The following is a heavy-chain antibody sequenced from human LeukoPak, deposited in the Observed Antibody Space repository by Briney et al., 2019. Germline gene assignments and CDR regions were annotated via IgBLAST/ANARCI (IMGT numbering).Heavy chain of an antibody. V-gene: IGHV4-61*02. CDR1: GGSISSGSYY. Sequence: PSQTLSLTCTVSGGSISSGSYYWSWIRQPAGKGLEWIGRIYTSGSTNYNPSLKSRVTISVDTSKNQFSLKLSSVTAADTAVYYCARGYDFWSGLGNWFDPWGQGTLVTVSS. D-gene: IGHD3-3*01. J-gene: IGHJ5*02. CDR3: ARGYDFWSGLGNWFDP. CDR2: IYTSGST.